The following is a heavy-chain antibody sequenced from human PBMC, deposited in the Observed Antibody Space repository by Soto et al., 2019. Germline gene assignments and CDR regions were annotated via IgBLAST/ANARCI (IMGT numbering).Heavy chain of an antibody. CDR2: ITSTGGDT. Sequence: GSLRLSCATSGFTFSNFVMRWVRQTPGKGLEWVSTITSTGGDTYYTDSVKGRSTISRDNSKNTLYLQMSSLRAEDTALYYCTKASSDRHHMDVWGQGTTVTVSS. J-gene: IGHJ6*02. V-gene: IGHV3-23*01. CDR1: GFTFSNFV. CDR3: TKASSDRHHMDV.